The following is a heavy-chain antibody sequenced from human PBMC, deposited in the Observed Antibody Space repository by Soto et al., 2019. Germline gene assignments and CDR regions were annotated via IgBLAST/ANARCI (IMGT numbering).Heavy chain of an antibody. J-gene: IGHJ4*02. CDR1: GGSLSSAGYS. CDR2: IFHTGST. V-gene: IGHV4-30-2*01. D-gene: IGHD1-26*01. CDR3: ARENRVGTHYFDY. Sequence: SETLSLTCAVSGGSLSSAGYSWSWIRQPPGEGLEWIGYIFHTGSTYYNPSLRSRVTISIDRPENQFSLKLSSVTAADTAVYYCARENRVGTHYFDYWGPGALVTVSS.